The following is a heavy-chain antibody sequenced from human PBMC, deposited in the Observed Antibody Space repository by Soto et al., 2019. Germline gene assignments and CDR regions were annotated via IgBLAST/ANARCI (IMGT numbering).Heavy chain of an antibody. CDR3: ARHGFGSLHGLVAV. J-gene: IGHJ6*02. V-gene: IGHV4-59*08. CDR1: GGSISSYY. CDR2: IYYSGST. D-gene: IGHD3-10*01. Sequence: SETLSLTCTVSGGSISSYYWSWIRQPPGKGLEWIGYIYYSGSTNYNPSLKSRVTISVDTSKNQFSLKLRSVTAADTAVYYCARHGFGSLHGLVAVWAQGTTVTVSS.